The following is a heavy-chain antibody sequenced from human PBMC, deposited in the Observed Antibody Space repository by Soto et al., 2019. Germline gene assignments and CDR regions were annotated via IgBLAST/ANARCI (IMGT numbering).Heavy chain of an antibody. V-gene: IGHV3-21*01. D-gene: IGHD3-3*01. J-gene: IGHJ5*02. CDR1: GFTFSSYS. CDR3: ARDLTYDFWSGYYNWFDP. CDR2: ISSSSSYI. Sequence: PGGSLRLSCAASGFTFSSYSMNWVRQAPGKGLEWVSSISSSSSYIYYADSVKGRFTISRDNAKNSLYLQMSSLRAEDTAVYYCARDLTYDFWSGYYNWFDPWGQGTLVTVSS.